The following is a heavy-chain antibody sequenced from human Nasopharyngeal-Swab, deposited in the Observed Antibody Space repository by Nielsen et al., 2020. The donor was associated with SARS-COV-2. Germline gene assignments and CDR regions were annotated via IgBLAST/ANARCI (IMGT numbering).Heavy chain of an antibody. J-gene: IGHJ3*02. V-gene: IGHV4-39*01. D-gene: IGHD2-15*01. CDR3: ARQGTRCSGGSCYWDAFDI. Sequence: RQAPGKGLEWIGSVYYGGNTYYNPSLKSRVTISVDTSKNQFSLKLASVTAADTAVYYCARQGTRCSGGSCYWDAFDIWGQGTMVTVSS. CDR2: VYYGGNT.